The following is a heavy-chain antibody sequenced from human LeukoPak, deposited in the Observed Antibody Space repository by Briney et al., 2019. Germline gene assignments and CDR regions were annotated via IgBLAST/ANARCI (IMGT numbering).Heavy chain of an antibody. CDR2: ISPSSGSI. J-gene: IGHJ4*02. D-gene: IGHD1-26*01. Sequence: GGSLRLSCAASGFTFSSYAMSWDRQAPGKGLEWVSAISPSSGSIYYADSVKGRFTTSRDNSKNTLYLQMNSLRADDTAVYYCAKSKWELLGDYWGQGTLVTASS. V-gene: IGHV3-23*01. CDR1: GFTFSSYA. CDR3: AKSKWELLGDY.